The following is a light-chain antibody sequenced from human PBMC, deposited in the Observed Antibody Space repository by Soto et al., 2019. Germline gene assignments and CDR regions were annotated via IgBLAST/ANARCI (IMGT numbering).Light chain of an antibody. J-gene: IGKJ1*01. CDR1: QSISNW. CDR2: HAS. Sequence: PSTLAAFGRRQGTITCRASQSISNWLAWYQQKPGTAPKVLIYHASNLQSGVPSRFSGSGSGTEFSLTISSLQPDDFATYYCQHYNSYSEAFGQGTKVDI. V-gene: IGKV1-5*01. CDR3: QHYNSYSEA.